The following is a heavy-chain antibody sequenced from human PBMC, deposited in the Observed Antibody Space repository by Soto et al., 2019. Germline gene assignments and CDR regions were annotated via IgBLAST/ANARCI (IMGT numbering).Heavy chain of an antibody. J-gene: IGHJ5*01. D-gene: IGHD2-15*01. V-gene: IGHV3-48*02. CDR3: ARDRCYDGTCYSASDS. Sequence: LRLSCAASGFRFSTYNMDWVRQAPGKGPEWIAHISTTSFTIYYADSVKGRFTISRDNDRNSLYLEMNSLRDEDTAVYYCARDRCYDGTCYSASDSWGQGTLITVSS. CDR2: ISTTSFTI. CDR1: GFRFSTYN.